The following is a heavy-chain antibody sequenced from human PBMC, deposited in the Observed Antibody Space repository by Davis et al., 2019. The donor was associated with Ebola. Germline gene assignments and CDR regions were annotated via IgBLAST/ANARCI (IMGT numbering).Heavy chain of an antibody. V-gene: IGHV1-58*02. D-gene: IGHD2-2*01. J-gene: IGHJ5*02. CDR1: GFTFTNSA. CDR2: IVVGNVNT. CDR3: AKDQYQLPSVFDP. Sequence: SVKVSCKASGFTFTNSAMQWVRQARGQRPEWIGSIVVGNVNTNYAQKFQGRVTITRDMSTSTSYLDLSNLRSEDTAVYYCAKDQYQLPSVFDPWGQGTLVTVSS.